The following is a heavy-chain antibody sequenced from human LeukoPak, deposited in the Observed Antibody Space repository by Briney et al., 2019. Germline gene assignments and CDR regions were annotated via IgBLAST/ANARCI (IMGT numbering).Heavy chain of an antibody. CDR3: ARRLSDFWSGSKYNWFDP. CDR2: IYYSGST. D-gene: IGHD3-3*01. J-gene: IGHJ5*02. V-gene: IGHV4-59*08. CDR1: GGSISSYY. Sequence: PSETLSLTCTVSGGSISSYYWSWIRQPPGKGLEWIGYIYYSGSTNYNPSLKSRVTISVDTSKNQFSLKLSSVTAADTAVYYCARRLSDFWSGSKYNWFDPWGQGTLVTVSS.